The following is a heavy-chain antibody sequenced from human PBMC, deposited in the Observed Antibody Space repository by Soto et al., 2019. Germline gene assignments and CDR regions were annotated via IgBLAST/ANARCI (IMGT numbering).Heavy chain of an antibody. Sequence: PSETLSLTRTVAGGSISSYYWSWIRQPPGKGLEWIGYIYYSGSTNYNPSLKSRVTISVDTSKNQFSLKLSSVTAADTAVYYCARRYGGTFDYWGQGTLVTVSS. J-gene: IGHJ4*02. V-gene: IGHV4-59*08. CDR2: IYYSGST. CDR3: ARRYGGTFDY. CDR1: GGSISSYY. D-gene: IGHD2-15*01.